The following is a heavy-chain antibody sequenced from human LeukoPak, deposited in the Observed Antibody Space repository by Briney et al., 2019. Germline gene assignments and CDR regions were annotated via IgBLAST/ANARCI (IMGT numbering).Heavy chain of an antibody. CDR1: GFTFSYYW. CDR3: ARDPEGREFDY. V-gene: IGHV3-74*01. D-gene: IGHD1-14*01. J-gene: IGHJ4*02. Sequence: GGSLRLSCAASGFTFSYYWMHWVRQAPGKGLVWVSRMNNDGSGTSYADSVRGRFTISRDNAKNTLYLQMNSLRDDDTAVYYCARDPEGREFDYWGQGTLVTVSS. CDR2: MNNDGSGT.